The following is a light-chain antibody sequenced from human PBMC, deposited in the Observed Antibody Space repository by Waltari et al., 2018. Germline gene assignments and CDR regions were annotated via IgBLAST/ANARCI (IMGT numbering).Light chain of an antibody. V-gene: IGLV1-51*01. CDR2: DTN. J-gene: IGLJ2*01. CDR1: SSNIGNSS. CDR3: GTWDNSLNIVI. Sequence: QSVLTQPPSVSAAPRQKVSISCSGSSSNIGNSSVSWFQQFPRAAPKLLIYDTNKRPSGIPDRFSASKSGTPATLGISGLQTGDEAIYHCGTWDNSLNIVIFGGGTKLTVL.